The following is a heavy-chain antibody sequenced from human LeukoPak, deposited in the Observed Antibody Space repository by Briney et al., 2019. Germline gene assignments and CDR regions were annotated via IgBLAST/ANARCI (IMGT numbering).Heavy chain of an antibody. D-gene: IGHD2-15*01. Sequence: SVKVSCKASGGTFSSYAISWVRQAPGQGLEWMGGIIPIFGTANYAQKFQGRVTITADESTSTAYMELSSLRSEDTAVYYCARDRGWPNYYFDYWGQGTLVTISS. J-gene: IGHJ4*02. CDR1: GGTFSSYA. CDR2: IIPIFGTA. CDR3: ARDRGWPNYYFDY. V-gene: IGHV1-69*13.